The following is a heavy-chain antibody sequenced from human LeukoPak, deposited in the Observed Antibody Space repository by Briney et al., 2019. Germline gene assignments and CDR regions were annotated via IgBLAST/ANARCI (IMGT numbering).Heavy chain of an antibody. Sequence: ASVKVSCKASGYTFTSQYMHWVRQAPGQGLEWMGIINPSAGSTSYAQKFQGRVTMTRDTSTSTVYMELSSLRSDDTAVYYCARSSLAVAGSVFDYWGQGTLVTVSS. CDR3: ARSSLAVAGSVFDY. D-gene: IGHD6-19*01. CDR1: GYTFTSQY. J-gene: IGHJ4*02. V-gene: IGHV1-46*01. CDR2: INPSAGST.